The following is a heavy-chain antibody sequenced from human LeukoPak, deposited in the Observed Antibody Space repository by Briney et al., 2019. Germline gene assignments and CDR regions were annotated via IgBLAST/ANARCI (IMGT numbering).Heavy chain of an antibody. V-gene: IGHV4-59*01. D-gene: IGHD3-22*01. CDR2: IYYSGST. CDR1: GGSISSYY. J-gene: IGHJ3*02. Sequence: SETLSLTCTVSGGSISSYYWSWIRQPPGKGLEWIGYIYYSGSTNYNPSLKSRVTISVDTSKNQFSLKLSSVTAADTAVYYCARNVLYYYDSSGTDASDIWGQGTVVTVSS. CDR3: ARNVLYYYDSSGTDASDI.